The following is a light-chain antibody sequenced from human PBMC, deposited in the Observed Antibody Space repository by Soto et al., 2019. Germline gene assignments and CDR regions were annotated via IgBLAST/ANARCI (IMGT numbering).Light chain of an antibody. CDR3: QQYNSWWT. Sequence: DIQKTQSPSSLSASVGDRVTITCRASQSISSWLAWYQQKPGKAPKLLIYDASSLESGVPSRFSGSGSGTEFTLTICSLQPDDFATYYCQQYNSWWTFGQGTKV. V-gene: IGKV1-5*01. J-gene: IGKJ1*01. CDR2: DAS. CDR1: QSISSW.